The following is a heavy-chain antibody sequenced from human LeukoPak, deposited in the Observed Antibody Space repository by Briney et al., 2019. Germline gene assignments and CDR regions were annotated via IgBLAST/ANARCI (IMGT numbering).Heavy chain of an antibody. CDR3: ARSGVWQQHPYGMDV. V-gene: IGHV3-64*01. Sequence: SGGSLRLSCAASGFTFSSYAMHGVRQAPGKGLEYVSAISSNGGSTYYANSVKGRFTISRDNSKNTLYLQMGSLRAEDMAVYYCARSGVWQQHPYGMDVWGQGTTVTVSS. CDR2: ISSNGGST. J-gene: IGHJ6*02. D-gene: IGHD6-13*01. CDR1: GFTFSSYA.